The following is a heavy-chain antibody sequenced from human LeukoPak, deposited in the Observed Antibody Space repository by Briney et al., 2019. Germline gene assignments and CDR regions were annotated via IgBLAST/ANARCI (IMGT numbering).Heavy chain of an antibody. CDR2: ISGTADSK. D-gene: IGHD3-16*01. V-gene: IGHV3-23*01. Sequence: GGSLRLSCAASRFIFRNYAMRWVRQAPGGGLEWLSIISGTADSKYYADSVKGRFTISRDNPRSTLYLEMNILRAEDTAVYYCAKADATIGVAFDTWGQGTMVIVSS. J-gene: IGHJ3*02. CDR1: RFIFRNYA. CDR3: AKADATIGVAFDT.